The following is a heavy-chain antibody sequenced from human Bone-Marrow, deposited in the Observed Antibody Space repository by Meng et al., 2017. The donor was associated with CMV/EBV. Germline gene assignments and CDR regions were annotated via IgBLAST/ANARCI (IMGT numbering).Heavy chain of an antibody. CDR2: IHVDGRGI. V-gene: IGHV3-74*01. D-gene: IGHD1-26*01. CDR3: ARGLEENLGWEMGY. CDR1: GFTLRSYW. J-gene: IGHJ4*02. Sequence: QFGGSGVGFVQPGGSLRLSCTVSGFTLRSYWMQWVRQAPGKGLEWVSRIHVDGRGISYADSVKGRFTISKDDARNSLHLQMNSLRVEDTAVYYCARGLEENLGWEMGYWGQGTLVTVSS.